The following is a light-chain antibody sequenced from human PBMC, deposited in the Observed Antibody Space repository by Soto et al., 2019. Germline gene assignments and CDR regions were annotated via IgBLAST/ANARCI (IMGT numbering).Light chain of an antibody. CDR3: SSFTRSSTYV. Sequence: QSVLTQPASVSGSPGQSITISCTGTSSDVGAYNFVSWYQQYPGKAPKVMIYEVNNRPSGVSNHFSGSKSGNTASLTISGLQAEDEADYYCSSFTRSSTYVFGSGTKVTVL. CDR1: SSDVGAYNF. V-gene: IGLV2-14*01. CDR2: EVN. J-gene: IGLJ1*01.